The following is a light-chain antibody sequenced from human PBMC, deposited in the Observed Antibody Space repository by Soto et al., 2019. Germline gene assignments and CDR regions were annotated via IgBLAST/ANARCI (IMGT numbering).Light chain of an antibody. Sequence: EIVLTQSPATLSVPPGESATLSSRASRSVRNYLAWYQQKPGQAPRLLIYDESNRPTDIPDRLSGSGSGTDFTLTISRLEPEDFAVYYCQQRSNWPLTFGQGTRLEIK. CDR2: DES. V-gene: IGKV3-11*01. CDR3: QQRSNWPLT. CDR1: RSVRNY. J-gene: IGKJ5*01.